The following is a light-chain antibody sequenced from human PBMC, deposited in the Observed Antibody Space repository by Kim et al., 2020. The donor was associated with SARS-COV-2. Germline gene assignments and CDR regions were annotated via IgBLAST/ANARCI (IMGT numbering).Light chain of an antibody. CDR3: GTWDSSLNAVV. J-gene: IGLJ2*01. CDR2: ADK. V-gene: IGLV1-51*01. Sequence: GQWVTISCSGSSSNIGKNYVSWYQQCPGTVPILLIYADKKRPSNLRDRFSASKSATSATLVIAGVRTGDEADYYCGTWDSSLNAVVFGGGTQLTVL. CDR1: SSNIGKNY.